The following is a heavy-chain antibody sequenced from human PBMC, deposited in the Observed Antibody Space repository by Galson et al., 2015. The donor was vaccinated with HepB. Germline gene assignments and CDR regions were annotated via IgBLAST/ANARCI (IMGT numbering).Heavy chain of an antibody. CDR2: IWYDGSNK. V-gene: IGHV3-33*01. CDR1: GFTFSSYG. J-gene: IGHJ4*02. D-gene: IGHD3-22*01. Sequence: SLRLSCAASGFTFSSYGMHWVRQAPGKGLEWVAVIWYDGSNKYYADSVKGRFTISRDNSKNTLYLQMNSLRAEDTAVYYCAREKKWLYNYFDYWGQGTLVTVSS. CDR3: AREKKWLYNYFDY.